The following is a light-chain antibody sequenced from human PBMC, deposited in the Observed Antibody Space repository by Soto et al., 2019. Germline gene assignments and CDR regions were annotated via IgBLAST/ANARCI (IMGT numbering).Light chain of an antibody. CDR3: QQYGSSPFT. CDR1: QSLSSTY. Sequence: EIVLTQSPGTLSLSPGERATLACRASQSLSSTYLAWIQQKPGQAPRLLIYGTSSRATGIPDRFSASGSGTDFTLTISRLEPEDFAVYYCQQYGSSPFTFGGGTKVEIK. CDR2: GTS. V-gene: IGKV3-20*01. J-gene: IGKJ4*01.